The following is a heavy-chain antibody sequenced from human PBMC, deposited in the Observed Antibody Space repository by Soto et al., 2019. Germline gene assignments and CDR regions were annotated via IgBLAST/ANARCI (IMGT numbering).Heavy chain of an antibody. CDR3: TRETINLWFDS. Sequence: DVQLVESGGGLAQPGQSLTLSCVASGFTFRDHYMDWVRQAPGKGLEWVGRIRDRPDKYTTEYAASVKDRFIISRDDSKNLLSLHLNSLKTEDSAVYYCTRETINLWFDSWGQGTLVTVSS. D-gene: IGHD3-9*01. J-gene: IGHJ5*01. CDR1: GFTFRDHY. CDR2: IRDRPDKYTT. V-gene: IGHV3-72*01.